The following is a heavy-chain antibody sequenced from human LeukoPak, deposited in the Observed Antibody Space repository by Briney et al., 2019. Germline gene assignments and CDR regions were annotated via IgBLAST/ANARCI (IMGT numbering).Heavy chain of an antibody. V-gene: IGHV3-74*01. J-gene: IGHJ6*02. D-gene: IGHD3-9*01. CDR1: GITFSGYW. CDR2: SNSDGSDT. Sequence: PGGSLRLSCVGSGITFSGYWMYWVRQAPGKGLVWVSRSNSDGSDTSYADSVKGRFTISRDNAKNTLYLQMNSLRAEDTAVYYCARDNLSAMDVWGQGTTVTVSS. CDR3: ARDNLSAMDV.